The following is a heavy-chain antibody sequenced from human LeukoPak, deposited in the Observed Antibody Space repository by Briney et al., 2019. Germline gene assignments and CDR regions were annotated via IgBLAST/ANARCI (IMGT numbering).Heavy chain of an antibody. Sequence: SETLSLTCAVYGGSFSGYYWSWVRQPPGKGLEWIGEINHSGSTNYNPSLKSRGTISVDTSENQFSLKLSSVTATDTAVYYCARGQYQWLGNWVRRGLFDYWGQGTLVTVSS. CDR3: ARGQYQWLGNWVRRGLFDY. J-gene: IGHJ4*02. CDR2: INHSGST. V-gene: IGHV4-34*01. D-gene: IGHD6-19*01. CDR1: GGSFSGYY.